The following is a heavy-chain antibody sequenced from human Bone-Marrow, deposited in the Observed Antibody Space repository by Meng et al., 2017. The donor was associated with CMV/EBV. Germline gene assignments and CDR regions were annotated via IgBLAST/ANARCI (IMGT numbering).Heavy chain of an antibody. Sequence: GESLKISCAASGFTFSSYSMNWVRQAPGKGLEWVSSITSSSGTIYYADSVKGRFTISRDNAKNSLYLQMNSLRAEDTAVYYCARDLEYYYDSSGYRAEYFQHWGQGTLVTVSS. D-gene: IGHD3-22*01. CDR2: ITSSSGTI. CDR1: GFTFSSYS. CDR3: ARDLEYYYDSSGYRAEYFQH. J-gene: IGHJ1*01. V-gene: IGHV3-48*04.